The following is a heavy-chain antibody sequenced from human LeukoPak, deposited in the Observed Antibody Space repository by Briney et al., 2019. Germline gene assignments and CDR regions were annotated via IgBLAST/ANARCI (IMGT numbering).Heavy chain of an antibody. Sequence: GGSLRLSCAASGFTVSSNYMSWVRQAPGKGLEWVSVIYSGGSTYYSDSVTGRFTISRDNSKNTLYLQMNSLRAEDTAVYYCARVLLDYGDSPFDYWGQGTLVTVSS. CDR2: IYSGGST. V-gene: IGHV3-53*01. J-gene: IGHJ4*02. CDR3: ARVLLDYGDSPFDY. CDR1: GFTVSSNY. D-gene: IGHD4-17*01.